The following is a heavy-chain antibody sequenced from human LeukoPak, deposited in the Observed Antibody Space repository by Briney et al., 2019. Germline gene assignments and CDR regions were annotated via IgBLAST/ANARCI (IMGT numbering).Heavy chain of an antibody. D-gene: IGHD2-2*01. V-gene: IGHV3-48*03. CDR2: ISSSGNTI. CDR3: ASISPAYCSTTACFGGFFDY. Sequence: GESLRLSCAASGFSFSSYGMNWVRQAPGKGLEWVSYISSSGNTIYYADSVKGRFTISRGNAKNSLYLQMNSLRAEDTAVYYCASISPAYCSTTACFGGFFDYWGQGTLVTVSS. J-gene: IGHJ4*02. CDR1: GFSFSSYG.